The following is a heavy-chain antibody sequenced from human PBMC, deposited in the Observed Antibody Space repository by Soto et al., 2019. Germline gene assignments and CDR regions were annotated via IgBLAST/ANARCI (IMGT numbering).Heavy chain of an antibody. CDR1: GVTFSSYW. J-gene: IGHJ6*02. Sequence: EVQLVESGGGLVQPGGSLRLSCAASGVTFSSYWMHWVRQAPGKGLVWVSRIDSDGSSTTYADSVKGRFTISRDNAKNTLDLQMNSLRAEDTAVYYCARYSRSSAGYYFGMDVWGQGTTVTVSS. CDR3: ARYSRSSAGYYFGMDV. CDR2: IDSDGSST. V-gene: IGHV3-74*01. D-gene: IGHD6-6*01.